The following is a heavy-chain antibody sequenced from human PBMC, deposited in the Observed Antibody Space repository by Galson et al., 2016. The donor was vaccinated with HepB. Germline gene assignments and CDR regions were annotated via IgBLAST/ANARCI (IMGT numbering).Heavy chain of an antibody. CDR1: GFTFSRNW. CDR2: IKRDGSDK. Sequence: SLRLSCAASGFTFSRNWMSWVRQAPGKGLEWVANIKRDGSDKSYVDSVKGRFTISRDNAKNSLYLQMDSLRAEDTALYYCAKAAQYCSSSSCRNWFDPWGQGTLVTVSS. V-gene: IGHV3-7*03. D-gene: IGHD2-2*01. CDR3: AKAAQYCSSSSCRNWFDP. J-gene: IGHJ5*02.